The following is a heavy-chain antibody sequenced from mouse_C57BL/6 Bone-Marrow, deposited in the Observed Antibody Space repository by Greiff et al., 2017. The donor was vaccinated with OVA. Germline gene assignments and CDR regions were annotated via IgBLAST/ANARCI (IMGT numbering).Heavy chain of an antibody. J-gene: IGHJ2*01. V-gene: IGHV5-9*04. CDR3: ARVYYYYVDY. CDR2: ISGGGGNT. D-gene: IGHD1-1*01. CDR1: GFTFSSYT. Sequence: EVQRVESGGGLVKPGGSLKLSCAASGFTFSSYTMSWVRQTPEQRLEWVATISGGGGNTYYPDSVKGRFTISRDNAKNTLYLQMSSLRAEDTAVYYCARVYYYYVDYWGQGTTLTVSS.